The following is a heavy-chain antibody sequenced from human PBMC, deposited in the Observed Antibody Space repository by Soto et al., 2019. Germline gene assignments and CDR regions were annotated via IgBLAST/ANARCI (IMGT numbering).Heavy chain of an antibody. V-gene: IGHV1-18*01. D-gene: IGHD3-10*01. CDR1: GYTFTTYC. CDR3: ARDGAGYYGSGSYSQKYFDY. CDR2: ISAYNGNT. J-gene: IGHJ4*02. Sequence: ASVKVSCKASGYTFTTYCITWVRQAPGQGLEWMGWISAYNGNTNYAQKLQGRVTMTTDTSTSTAYMELRSLRSDDTAVYYCARDGAGYYGSGSYSQKYFDYWGQGTLVTVSS.